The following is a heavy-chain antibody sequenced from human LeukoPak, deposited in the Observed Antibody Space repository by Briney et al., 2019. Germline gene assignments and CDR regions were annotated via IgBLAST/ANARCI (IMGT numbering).Heavy chain of an antibody. D-gene: IGHD3-10*01. CDR1: GFTFSDYY. Sequence: GSLRLSCAASGFTFSDYYMSWIRRAPGKGLEWVSYISSSGSTIYYADSVKGRFTISRGNAKNSLYLQMNSLRAEDTAVYYCAKDLVTYYYGSGSYYDYWGQGTLVTVSS. J-gene: IGHJ4*02. CDR3: AKDLVTYYYGSGSYYDY. CDR2: ISSSGSTI. V-gene: IGHV3-11*01.